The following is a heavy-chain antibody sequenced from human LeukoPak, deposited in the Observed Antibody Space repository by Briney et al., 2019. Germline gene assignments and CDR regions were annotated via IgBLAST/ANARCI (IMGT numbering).Heavy chain of an antibody. CDR2: IYPGDSDT. CDR1: GYSFTSYW. Sequence: GESLKISCKGSGYSFTSYWIGWVRQMPGKGLEWMGIIYPGDSDTRYSPSFQGQVTISADKSISTAYLQWSSLKASDTAMYYCARLYYGSGSYYNVLFDYWGQGTLVTVSS. J-gene: IGHJ4*02. D-gene: IGHD3-10*01. CDR3: ARLYYGSGSYYNVLFDY. V-gene: IGHV5-51*01.